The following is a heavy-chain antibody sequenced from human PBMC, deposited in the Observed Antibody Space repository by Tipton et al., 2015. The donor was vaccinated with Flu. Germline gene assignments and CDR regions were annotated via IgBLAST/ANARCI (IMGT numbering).Heavy chain of an antibody. Sequence: FLRLSCAGSGFTFDDYAMHWVRQAPGKGLEWVSGISWYGDNIGYADSVKDRFTVSRDNAKNTLYLQMNSLRVEDTALYYCVILGYFVDGFDMWGQGTMVTVSS. D-gene: IGHD3-22*01. J-gene: IGHJ3*02. V-gene: IGHV3-9*01. CDR2: ISWYGDNI. CDR3: VILGYFVDGFDM. CDR1: GFTFDDYA.